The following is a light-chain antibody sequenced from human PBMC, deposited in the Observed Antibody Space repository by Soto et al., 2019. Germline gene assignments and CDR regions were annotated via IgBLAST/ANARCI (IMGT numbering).Light chain of an antibody. CDR3: QQYGSSST. CDR1: QSVSSSY. J-gene: IGKJ3*01. V-gene: IGKV3-20*01. Sequence: EIVLTQSPGTLSLSPGERATLSCRASQSVSSSYLAWYQQKPGQAPSLLIYGASTRATGIPDRFSGSGSGTDFTLTISRLEPEDFAVYYCQQYGSSSTFGPGTKVDIK. CDR2: GAS.